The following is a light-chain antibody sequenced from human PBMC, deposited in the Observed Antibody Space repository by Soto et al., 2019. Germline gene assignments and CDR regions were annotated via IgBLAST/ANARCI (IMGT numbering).Light chain of an antibody. V-gene: IGLV1-44*01. CDR1: SSNIGSNT. J-gene: IGLJ1*01. CDR3: AAWDDSLNGLV. Sequence: QSVLTQPPSASGTPGQRVTICCSGSSSNIGSNTVNWYQQLPGTAPKLLIYNNNQRPSGVPDRFSGSKSGTSASLAISGLQSEDEADYYCAAWDDSLNGLVFGIGTKLTVL. CDR2: NNN.